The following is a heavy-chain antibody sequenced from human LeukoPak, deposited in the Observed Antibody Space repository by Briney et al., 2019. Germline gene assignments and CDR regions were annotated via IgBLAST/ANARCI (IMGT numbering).Heavy chain of an antibody. CDR1: GYTFTSYG. CDR3: AISCIMITFGGVIVEHNYYMDV. V-gene: IGHV1-69*06. D-gene: IGHD3-16*02. CDR2: IIPIFGTA. Sequence: ASVKVSCKASGYTFTSYGISWVRQAPGQGLEWMGGIIPIFGTANYAQKFQGRVTITADKSTSTAYMELSSLRSEDTAVYYCAISCIMITFGGVIVEHNYYMDVWGKGTTVTVSS. J-gene: IGHJ6*03.